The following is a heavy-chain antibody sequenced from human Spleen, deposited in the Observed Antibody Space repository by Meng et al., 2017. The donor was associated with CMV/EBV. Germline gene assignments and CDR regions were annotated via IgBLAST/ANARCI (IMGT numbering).Heavy chain of an antibody. V-gene: IGHV3-23*03. D-gene: IGHD3-22*01. CDR3: ARDGANFYDSSGYYSRSGFDY. CDR1: GFTCSSFA. Sequence: GGSLRLSCAASGFTCSSFAMNWVRQAPGKGLEWVSIICRGGSSTYCADSVKGRFTISRDISKNTLYLQMNSLRAEDTAVYYCARDGANFYDSSGYYSRSGFDYWGQGTLVTVSS. J-gene: IGHJ4*02. CDR2: ICRGGSST.